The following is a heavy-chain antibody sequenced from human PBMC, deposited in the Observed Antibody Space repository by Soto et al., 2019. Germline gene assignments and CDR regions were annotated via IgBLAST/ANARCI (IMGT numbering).Heavy chain of an antibody. Sequence: KASETLSLTCTVSGGSISSGGYYWSWIRQHPGKGLEWIGYIYYSGGTYYNPSLKSRVTISVDTSKNQFSLKLSSVTAADTAVYYCARDRYSSGWGDSRTKNYYYYGMDVWGQGTTVTVSS. CDR3: ARDRYSSGWGDSRTKNYYYYGMDV. CDR2: IYYSGGT. CDR1: GGSISSGGYY. J-gene: IGHJ6*02. V-gene: IGHV4-31*03. D-gene: IGHD6-19*01.